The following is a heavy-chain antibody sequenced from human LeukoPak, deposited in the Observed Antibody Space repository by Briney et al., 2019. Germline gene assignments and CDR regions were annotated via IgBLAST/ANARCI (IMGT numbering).Heavy chain of an antibody. Sequence: PGGSLRLSCAASEFTFSSYGMHWVRQAPGEGLEWVAVISYDGSNKYYADSVKGRFTISRDNSKNTLYLQMNSLRAEDTAVYYCAKDRLGALDYSDDSGYYRFDYWGQGALVTVSS. V-gene: IGHV3-30*18. CDR3: AKDRLGALDYSDDSGYYRFDY. CDR2: ISYDGSNK. D-gene: IGHD3-22*01. J-gene: IGHJ4*02. CDR1: EFTFSSYG.